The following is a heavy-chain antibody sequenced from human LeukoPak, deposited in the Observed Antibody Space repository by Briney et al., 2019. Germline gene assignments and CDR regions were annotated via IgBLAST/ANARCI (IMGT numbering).Heavy chain of an antibody. Sequence: SVKVSCKASGGTFSSYAISWVRQAPGQGLEWMGRIIPILGIANYAQKFQGRVTITADKSTSTAYMELSSLRSEDTAVYYCATPPYCSSTSCYDYWGQGTLVTVSS. J-gene: IGHJ4*02. D-gene: IGHD2-2*01. CDR2: IIPILGIA. V-gene: IGHV1-69*04. CDR3: ATPPYCSSTSCYDY. CDR1: GGTFSSYA.